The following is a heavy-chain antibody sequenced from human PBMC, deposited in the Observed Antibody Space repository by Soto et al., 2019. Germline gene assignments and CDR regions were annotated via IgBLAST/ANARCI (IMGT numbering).Heavy chain of an antibody. D-gene: IGHD3-16*02. CDR3: ARIGGYHGHLDY. Sequence: QVQLQKSGPGLVKPSETLSLTCSVSGVSISSYFWTWIRQPPGRGLVWIGYTYHRGSTNYSPSLKRRVAIALDTSEKQSSLKVSSAPAADTAVYYCARIGGYHGHLDYWGQGTPVTVSS. CDR2: TYHRGST. CDR1: GVSISSYF. J-gene: IGHJ4*02. V-gene: IGHV4-59*01.